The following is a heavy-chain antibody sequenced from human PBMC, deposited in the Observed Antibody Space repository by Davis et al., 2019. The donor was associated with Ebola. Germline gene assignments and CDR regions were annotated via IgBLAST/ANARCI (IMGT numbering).Heavy chain of an antibody. V-gene: IGHV1-18*04. CDR3: TMGGITGGFDY. CDR2: IGAYNGKT. Sequence: ASVKVSCKTTGYPFTSFGITWVRLAPGQGLEWMGWIGAYNGKTNYAQKFQGRVTMTEDTSTDTAYMDLTSLTSDDTAIYFCTMGGITGGFDYWGQGTLITVSS. J-gene: IGHJ4*02. CDR1: GYPFTSFG. D-gene: IGHD3-16*01.